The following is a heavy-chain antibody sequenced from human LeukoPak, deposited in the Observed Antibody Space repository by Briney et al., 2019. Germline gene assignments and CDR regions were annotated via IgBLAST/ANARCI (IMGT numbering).Heavy chain of an antibody. CDR3: ARTPRIVVPAAFGWFDP. Sequence: PSETLPLTCTVSGGSISSGSYYWSWIRQPAGKGLEWIGRIYTSGSTNYNPSLKSRVTISVDTSKNQFSLKLSSVTAADTAVYYCARTPRIVVPAAFGWFDPWGQGTLVTVSS. J-gene: IGHJ5*02. D-gene: IGHD2-2*01. V-gene: IGHV4-61*02. CDR1: GGSISSGSYY. CDR2: IYTSGST.